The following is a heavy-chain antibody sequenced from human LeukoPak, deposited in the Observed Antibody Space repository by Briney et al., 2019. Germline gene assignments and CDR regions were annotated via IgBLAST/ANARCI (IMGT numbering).Heavy chain of an antibody. V-gene: IGHV3-21*01. J-gene: IGHJ6*04. CDR1: GFTFTTYT. CDR3: ARSKIMQLDSMDV. Sequence: GGSLRLSCAASGFTFTTYTINWVRQAPGKGLEWVSSISSTGNYMFYGDSVKGRFTISRDHAKNSLYLQMNSLRAEDTAMYYCARSKIMQLDSMDVWGNGTKVTVSP. CDR2: ISSTGNYM. D-gene: IGHD6-13*01.